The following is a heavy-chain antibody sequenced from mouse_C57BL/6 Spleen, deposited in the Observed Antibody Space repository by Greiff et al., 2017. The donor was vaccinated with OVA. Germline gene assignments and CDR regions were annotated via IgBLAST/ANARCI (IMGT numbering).Heavy chain of an antibody. CDR3: TCYDGYYDY. D-gene: IGHD2-3*01. CDR2: IDPENGDT. CDR1: GFNIKDDY. Sequence: DVKLVESGAELVRPGASVKLSCTASGFNIKDDYMHWVKQRPEQGLEWIGWIDPENGDTEYASKFQGKATITADTSSNTAYLQLSSLTSEDTAVYYCTCYDGYYDYWGQGTTLTVSS. V-gene: IGHV14-4*01. J-gene: IGHJ2*01.